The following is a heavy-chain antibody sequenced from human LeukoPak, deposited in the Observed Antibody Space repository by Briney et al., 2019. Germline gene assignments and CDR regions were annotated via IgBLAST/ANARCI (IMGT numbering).Heavy chain of an antibody. J-gene: IGHJ4*02. D-gene: IGHD6-6*01. CDR1: GDSISSYY. CDR3: ARSEYSMSSGVDY. Sequence: SGTLSLTCTVSGDSISSYYWSWIRQPPGKGLEWIGYIHYSGSTKYNPSLKSRVIISIDTSKNQFSLKLSSVTAADTAVYYCARSEYSMSSGVDYWGQGTLVTVSS. CDR2: IHYSGST. V-gene: IGHV4-59*08.